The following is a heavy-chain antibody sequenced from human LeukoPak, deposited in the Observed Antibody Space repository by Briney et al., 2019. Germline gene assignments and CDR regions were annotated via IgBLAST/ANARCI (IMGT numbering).Heavy chain of an antibody. CDR2: ISYDGSNK. V-gene: IGHV3-30-3*01. D-gene: IGHD1-1*01. J-gene: IGHJ4*02. Sequence: PGRSLRLSCAASGFTFSSYAMHWVRQAPGKGLEWVAVISYDGSNKYYADSVKGRFTISRDNSKNTLYLQMNSLRVEDTAVYYCAKEGLNEGYFDYWGQGTLVTVSS. CDR1: GFTFSSYA. CDR3: AKEGLNEGYFDY.